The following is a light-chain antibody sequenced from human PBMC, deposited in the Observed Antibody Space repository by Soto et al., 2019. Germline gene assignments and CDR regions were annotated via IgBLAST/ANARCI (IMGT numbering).Light chain of an antibody. J-gene: IGKJ2*03. CDR3: QRYASAPPS. CDR1: QTLTSSY. V-gene: IGKV3-20*01. CDR2: GAS. Sequence: EIVLTQSPGTLSLSPGEGATLSCRASQTLTSSYLAWYQQKPGQAPRLLIYGASSRATGIPDRFSGSGSGTDLTLTIRRLEPEHFAVYYCQRYASAPPSFGQGKKLEIK.